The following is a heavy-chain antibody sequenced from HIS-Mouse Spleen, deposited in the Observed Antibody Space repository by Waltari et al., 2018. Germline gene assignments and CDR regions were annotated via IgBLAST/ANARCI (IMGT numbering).Heavy chain of an antibody. CDR3: ARDLGEGYSNYYFDY. CDR2: ISKSSSTI. J-gene: IGHJ4*02. Sequence: EVQLVESGGGLVQPGGSLRLSCAASGFTFSSYSMNWVRQAPGKGREWVSYISKSSSTIYYADSVKGRFTISRDNAKNSLYLKINSLRAEDTAVYYCARDLGEGYSNYYFDYWGQGTLVTVSS. D-gene: IGHD4-4*01. CDR1: GFTFSSYS. V-gene: IGHV3-48*01.